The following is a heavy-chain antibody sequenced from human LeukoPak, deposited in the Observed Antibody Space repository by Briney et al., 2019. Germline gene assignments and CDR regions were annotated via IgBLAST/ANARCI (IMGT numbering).Heavy chain of an antibody. J-gene: IGHJ4*02. D-gene: IGHD3-22*01. V-gene: IGHV4-39*01. CDR3: ARLRAEYYYDSSGYQVAGYYFDY. CDR1: GXSISSSSYY. Sequence: PSETLSLTCTVSGXSISSSSYYWGWIRQPPGKGLEWIGSIYYSGSTYYNPSLKSRVTISVDTSKNQFSLKLSSVTAADTAVYYCARLRAEYYYDSSGYQVAGYYFDYWGQGTLVTVSS. CDR2: IYYSGST.